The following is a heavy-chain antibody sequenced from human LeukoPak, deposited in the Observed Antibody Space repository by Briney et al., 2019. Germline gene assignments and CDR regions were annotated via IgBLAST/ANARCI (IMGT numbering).Heavy chain of an antibody. CDR3: ATETNGRHYDY. V-gene: IGHV3-21*06. Sequence: GGSLRLSCTASGLTFSTSGFNWVRQAPGKGLEWVASIGPTGSDRYHADSIKGRFTISRDNANNFLYLQMNSLRAEDTAVYYCATETNGRHYDYWGQRTLLTVSS. CDR1: GLTFSTSG. J-gene: IGHJ4*02. CDR2: IGPTGSDR. D-gene: IGHD1-14*01.